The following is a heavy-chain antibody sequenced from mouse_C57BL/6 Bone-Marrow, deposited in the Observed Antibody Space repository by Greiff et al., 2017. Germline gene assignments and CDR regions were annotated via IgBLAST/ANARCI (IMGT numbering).Heavy chain of an antibody. Sequence: EVNVVESGGGLVKPGGSLKLSCAASGFTFSSYTMSWVRQTPEKRLEWVATISGGGGNTYYPDSVKGRFTISRDNAKNTLYLQMSSLRSEDTALYYCARGGDYDLDYWGQGTTLTVSS. CDR3: ARGGDYDLDY. V-gene: IGHV5-9*01. CDR2: ISGGGGNT. CDR1: GFTFSSYT. J-gene: IGHJ2*01. D-gene: IGHD2-4*01.